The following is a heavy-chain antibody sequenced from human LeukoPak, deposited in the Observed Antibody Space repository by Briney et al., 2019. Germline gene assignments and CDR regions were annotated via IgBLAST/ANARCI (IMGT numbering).Heavy chain of an antibody. CDR2: IHNSRGT. CDR1: GGSITSDIFY. D-gene: IGHD4-23*01. J-gene: IGHJ5*02. V-gene: IGHV4-31*03. Sequence: SETLSLTCTVSGGSITSDIFYWNWIRQHPGKGLEWIGSIHNSRGTSYSPSLESRLTISVDTSENQFLLKMSYVTAADTAMYYCGKVGGNSNSWGQGTLVTVSS. CDR3: GKVGGNSNS.